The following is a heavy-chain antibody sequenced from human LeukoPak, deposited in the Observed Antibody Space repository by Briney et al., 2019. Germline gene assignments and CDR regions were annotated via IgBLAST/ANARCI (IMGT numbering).Heavy chain of an antibody. CDR3: ARVGPYYDFWSGYHFDY. CDR2: IYPGDSDA. V-gene: IGHV5-51*01. D-gene: IGHD3-3*01. J-gene: IGHJ4*02. CDR1: GYSFTSYW. Sequence: GESLQISCKGSGYSFTSYWIGWVRQLPGKGLEWMGIIYPGDSDARYSPSFQGQVTISADKSISTAYLQWSSLKASDTAMYYCARVGPYYDFWSGYHFDYWGQGTLVTVSS.